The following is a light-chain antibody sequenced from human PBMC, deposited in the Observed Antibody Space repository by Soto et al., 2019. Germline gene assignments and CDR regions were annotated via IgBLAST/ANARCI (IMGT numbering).Light chain of an antibody. CDR1: SSDVGSYNL. V-gene: IGLV2-23*02. CDR3: CSYAGSSTFHVV. Sequence: QSALTQPASVSGSPGQSITISCTGTSSDVGSYNLVSWYQQHPGKAPKLMIYEVSKRPSGVSNRFSGSKSGNTASLTISGFQAEDEADYYCCSYAGSSTFHVVFGGGTQLTVL. J-gene: IGLJ2*01. CDR2: EVS.